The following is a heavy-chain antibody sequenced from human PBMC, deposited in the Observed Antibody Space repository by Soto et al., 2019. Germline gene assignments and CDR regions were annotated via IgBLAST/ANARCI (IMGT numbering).Heavy chain of an antibody. V-gene: IGHV3-30*18. J-gene: IGHJ1*01. CDR3: AKALGYSSSWYWGGRADYFQH. CDR1: GFTFSSYG. Sequence: QVQLVESGGGVVQPGRSLRLSCAASGFTFSSYGMHWVRQAPGKGLEWVAVISYDGSNKYYADSVKGRFTISRDNSKNTQYLQMNSLRAEDTAVYYCAKALGYSSSWYWGGRADYFQHWGQGTLVTVSS. CDR2: ISYDGSNK. D-gene: IGHD6-13*01.